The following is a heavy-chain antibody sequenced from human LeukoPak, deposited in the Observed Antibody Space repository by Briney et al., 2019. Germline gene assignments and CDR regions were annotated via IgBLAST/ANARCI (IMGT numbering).Heavy chain of an antibody. Sequence: PGGSLRISXKGSGYSFTSSWIGWVRQMPGKGLEWMGIIYPGDSDTRYSPSFQGQVTMSADKSISTAYLQWSSLRASDTAMYYCARRYCSGGSCYFDYWGQGTLVTVSS. CDR2: IYPGDSDT. D-gene: IGHD2-15*01. J-gene: IGHJ4*02. CDR1: GYSFTSSW. CDR3: ARRYCSGGSCYFDY. V-gene: IGHV5-51*01.